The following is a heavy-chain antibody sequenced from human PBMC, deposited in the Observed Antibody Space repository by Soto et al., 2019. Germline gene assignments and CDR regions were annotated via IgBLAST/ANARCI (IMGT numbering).Heavy chain of an antibody. J-gene: IGHJ4*02. CDR2: INPNSGGT. CDR3: ARDLKGRNPFDY. V-gene: IGHV1-2*02. CDR1: GYTFTGYY. Sequence: ASVKVSRKASGYTFTGYYMHWVRQAPGQGLEWMGWINPNSGGTNYAQKFQGRVTMTRDTSISTAYMELSRLRSDDTAVYYCARDLKGRNPFDYCGQGALVTVSS.